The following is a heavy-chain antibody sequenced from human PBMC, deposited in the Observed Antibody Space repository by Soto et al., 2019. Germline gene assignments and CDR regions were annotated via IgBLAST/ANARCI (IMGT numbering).Heavy chain of an antibody. V-gene: IGHV3-21*01. D-gene: IGHD1-26*01. CDR2: ISSSSSYI. CDR1: GFTFSSYS. J-gene: IGHJ4*02. Sequence: EVQLVESGGGLVKPGGSLRLSCAASGFTFSSYSMNWVRQAPGKGLEWVSSISSSSSYIYYADSVKGRFTISRDNAKNALYLQMNSLRAEDTAVYYCARSLVGGDDYWGQGTLVTVSS. CDR3: ARSLVGGDDY.